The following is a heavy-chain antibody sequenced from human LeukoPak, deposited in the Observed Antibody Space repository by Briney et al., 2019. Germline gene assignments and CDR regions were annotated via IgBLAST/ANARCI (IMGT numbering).Heavy chain of an antibody. CDR2: IYYSGST. Sequence: SETLSLTCTVSGGSISSSSYYWGWIRQPPGKGLEWIGSIYYSGSTYYNPSLKSRVTISVDTSKNQFSLKLSSVTAADTAVYYCARGFGWLVQGWFDPWGQGTLVTVSS. CDR3: ARGFGWLVQGWFDP. D-gene: IGHD6-19*01. CDR1: GGSISSSSYY. V-gene: IGHV4-39*07. J-gene: IGHJ5*02.